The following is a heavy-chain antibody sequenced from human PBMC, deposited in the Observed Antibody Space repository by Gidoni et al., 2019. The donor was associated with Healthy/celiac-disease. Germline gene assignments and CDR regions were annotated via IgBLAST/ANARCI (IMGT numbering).Heavy chain of an antibody. D-gene: IGHD6-13*01. Sequence: LVESVGGVVQPGRSLRLSCAASGFTFSSYGMHWVRQAPGKGLEWVAVIWYDGSNKYYADSVKGRFTSSRDNSKNTLYLQMNSLRAEDTAVYYCARDQDSSYAAGMDVWGQGTTVTVSS. V-gene: IGHV3-33*01. CDR1: GFTFSSYG. J-gene: IGHJ6*02. CDR2: IWYDGSNK. CDR3: ARDQDSSYAAGMDV.